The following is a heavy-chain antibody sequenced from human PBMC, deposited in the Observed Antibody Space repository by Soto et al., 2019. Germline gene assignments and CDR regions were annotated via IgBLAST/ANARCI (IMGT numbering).Heavy chain of an antibody. D-gene: IGHD6-13*01. CDR1: GGTFSSYA. Sequence: QVQLVQSGAEVKKPGSSVKVSCKASGGTFSSYAISWVRQAPGQGLEWMGGIIPIFGTANYAQKFQGRVTITADKSTSTAYMELSSLRSEDTAVYYCATQYSSRWYYYYYYGMDVWGQGTTVTVSS. J-gene: IGHJ6*02. CDR3: ATQYSSRWYYYYYYGMDV. V-gene: IGHV1-69*06. CDR2: IIPIFGTA.